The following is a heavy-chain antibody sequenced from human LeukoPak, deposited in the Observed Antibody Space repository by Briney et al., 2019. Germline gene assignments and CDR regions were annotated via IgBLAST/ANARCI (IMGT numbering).Heavy chain of an antibody. Sequence: PSQTLSLTCTVSGGSISSGGYYCSWIRQHPGKGLEWIGYIYYSGSTYYNPSLKSRVTISVDTSKNQFSLKLSSVTAADTAVCYCARDRTGPYYDILTGPNNWFDPWGQGTLVTVSS. V-gene: IGHV4-31*03. CDR2: IYYSGST. CDR3: ARDRTGPYYDILTGPNNWFDP. CDR1: GGSISSGGYY. J-gene: IGHJ5*02. D-gene: IGHD3-9*01.